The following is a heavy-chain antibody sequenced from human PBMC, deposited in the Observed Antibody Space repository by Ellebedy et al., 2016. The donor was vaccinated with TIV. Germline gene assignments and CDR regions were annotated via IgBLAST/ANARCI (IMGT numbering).Heavy chain of an antibody. CDR2: IYYSGST. J-gene: IGHJ6*02. CDR3: ARGARPGSRYGMDV. D-gene: IGHD3-10*01. CDR1: GGSISSGGYY. V-gene: IGHV4-31*03. Sequence: SETLSLTCTVSGGSISSGGYYWSWIRQHPGKGLEWIGNIYYSGSTYSNPSLKSRVTLSVDTSKNQFSLKLSSVTAAETAVYYCARGARPGSRYGMDVWGQGTTVTVSS.